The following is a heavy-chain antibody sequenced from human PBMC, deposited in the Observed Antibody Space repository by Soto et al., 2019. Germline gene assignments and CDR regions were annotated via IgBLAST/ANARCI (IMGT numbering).Heavy chain of an antibody. D-gene: IGHD3-9*01. CDR2: INPNSGGT. Sequence: GASVKVSCKASGYTFTGYCMHWVRQAPGQGLEWMGWINPNSGGTNYAQKFQGWVTMTRDTSISTAYMELSRLRSDDTAVYYCARGPANYDILTGYPGGSDYWGQGTLVTVSS. V-gene: IGHV1-2*04. CDR3: ARGPANYDILTGYPGGSDY. J-gene: IGHJ4*02. CDR1: GYTFTGYC.